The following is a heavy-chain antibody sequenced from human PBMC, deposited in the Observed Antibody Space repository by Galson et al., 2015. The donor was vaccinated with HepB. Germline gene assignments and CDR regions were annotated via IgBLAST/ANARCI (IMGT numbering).Heavy chain of an antibody. CDR3: ARDPGYSSGWYDY. V-gene: IGHV3-30*04. Sequence: SLRLSCAASGFTFSSYAMHWVRQAPGKGLEWVAVISYDGSNKYYADSVKGRFTISRDNSKNTLYLQMNSLRAEDTAVYYCARDPGYSSGWYDYWGQGTLVTVSS. CDR2: ISYDGSNK. D-gene: IGHD6-19*01. J-gene: IGHJ4*02. CDR1: GFTFSSYA.